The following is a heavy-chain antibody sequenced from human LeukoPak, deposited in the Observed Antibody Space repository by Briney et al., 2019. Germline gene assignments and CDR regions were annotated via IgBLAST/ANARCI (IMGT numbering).Heavy chain of an antibody. J-gene: IGHJ4*02. CDR2: IYYSGST. D-gene: IGHD1-26*01. V-gene: IGHV4-59*12. CDR1: GGSISSYY. Sequence: SETLSLTCTVSGGSISSYYWSWIRQPPGKGLEWIGYIYYSGSTNYNLSLKSRVTISVDTSKNQFSLKLSSVTAADTAVYYCARRASGSYPWRWGQGTLVTVSS. CDR3: ARRASGSYPWR.